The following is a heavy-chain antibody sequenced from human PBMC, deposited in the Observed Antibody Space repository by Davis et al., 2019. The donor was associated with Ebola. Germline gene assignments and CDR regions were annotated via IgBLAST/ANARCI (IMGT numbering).Heavy chain of an antibody. D-gene: IGHD2-15*01. V-gene: IGHV1-18*04. CDR3: ARASIRYCSGGNCYSVPPGNWFDP. J-gene: IGHJ5*02. CDR2: INPHNGNT. Sequence: AASVKVSCKASGYTFTSYGITWVRQAPGQGLEWMGWINPHNGNTNYAQNVQGRVTMTTDTSTSTAYMEVGSLRSDDTAVYYCARASIRYCSGGNCYSVPPGNWFDPWGQGTLVTVSP. CDR1: GYTFTSYG.